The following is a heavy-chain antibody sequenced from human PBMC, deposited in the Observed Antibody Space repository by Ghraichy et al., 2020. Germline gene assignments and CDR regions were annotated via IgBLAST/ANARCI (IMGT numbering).Heavy chain of an antibody. Sequence: TLSLTCTISGDSVSSSSAAWNWIRQSPSRGLEWLGRTYYRSKWYNDYAVSLKSRITINPDTSKNHFSLQLNSVTPEDTAVYYCARAPDTHFDYWGQGTLVTVSS. CDR3: ARAPDTHFDY. D-gene: IGHD2-2*02. CDR1: GDSVSSSSAA. J-gene: IGHJ4*02. CDR2: TYYRSKWYN. V-gene: IGHV6-1*01.